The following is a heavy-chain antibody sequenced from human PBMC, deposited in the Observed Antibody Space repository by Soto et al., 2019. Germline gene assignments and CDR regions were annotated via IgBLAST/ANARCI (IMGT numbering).Heavy chain of an antibody. CDR2: IIPIFGTA. V-gene: IGHV1-69*13. Sequence: SVKVSCKASGGTFSSYAISWVRQAPGQGLEWMGGIIPIFGTANYAQKFQGRVTITADESTSTAYMELSSLRSEDTAVYYCARVFSKGTSYYYYDMDVWGQGTTVTVSS. CDR3: ARVFSKGTSYYYYDMDV. J-gene: IGHJ6*02. CDR1: GGTFSSYA. D-gene: IGHD4-4*01.